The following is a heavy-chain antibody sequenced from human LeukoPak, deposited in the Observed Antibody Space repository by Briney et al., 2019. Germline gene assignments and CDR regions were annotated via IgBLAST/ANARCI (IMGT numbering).Heavy chain of an antibody. CDR1: GFTFSDYY. CDR3: ARRRTTVTAMPGY. V-gene: IGHV3-7*03. CDR2: INKDESEK. J-gene: IGHJ4*02. Sequence: GSLRLSCAASGFTFSDYYMSWIRQAPGKGLEWVANINKDESEKYYVDSVKGRFTISRDNAKNSLYLQMNSLRAEDTAVYYCARRRTTVTAMPGYWGQGTLVTVSS. D-gene: IGHD4-17*01.